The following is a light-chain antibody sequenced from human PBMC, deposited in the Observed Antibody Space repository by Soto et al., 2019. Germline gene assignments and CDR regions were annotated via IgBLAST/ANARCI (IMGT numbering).Light chain of an antibody. Sequence: DIVLTQSPGTLSLSPGERATLSCRASQSVNSNYLAWYQQKPGQAPRLLIFGASTRATGISDRFRGSGSGTDFTLTINRLEPEDFAVYYCQQYGSSPLFGQGTKVEIK. J-gene: IGKJ1*01. CDR3: QQYGSSPL. CDR1: QSVNSNY. CDR2: GAS. V-gene: IGKV3-20*01.